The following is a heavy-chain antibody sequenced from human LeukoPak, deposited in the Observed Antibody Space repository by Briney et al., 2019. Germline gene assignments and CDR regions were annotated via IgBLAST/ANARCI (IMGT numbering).Heavy chain of an antibody. CDR3: ARSLRGWYKDY. Sequence: ASVKVSCKASGYTFTNYDINWVRQATGRGLEWMGWMNPNSGRTAYAQKFQGRVTMTRDTSISTVYMELSSLRSEDTAVYYCARSLRGWYKDYWGQGTLVTVSS. V-gene: IGHV1-8*01. CDR2: MNPNSGRT. D-gene: IGHD6-19*01. CDR1: GYTFTNYD. J-gene: IGHJ4*02.